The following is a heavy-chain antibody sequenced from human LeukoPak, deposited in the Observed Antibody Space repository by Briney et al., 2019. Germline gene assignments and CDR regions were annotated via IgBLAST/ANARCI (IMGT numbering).Heavy chain of an antibody. J-gene: IGHJ6*03. CDR3: ARGRDVIGTNYYMDV. CDR2: VYYTGRT. Sequence: SETLSLTCTVSGGSLTGYYWSWIRQPPGKGLEWIAYVYYTGRTLYNPSLESRVTISVDTSKSQISLKLTSVTAADTAVYYCARGRDVIGTNYYMDVWGKGTTVTVSS. V-gene: IGHV4-59*08. D-gene: IGHD3-22*01. CDR1: GGSLTGYY.